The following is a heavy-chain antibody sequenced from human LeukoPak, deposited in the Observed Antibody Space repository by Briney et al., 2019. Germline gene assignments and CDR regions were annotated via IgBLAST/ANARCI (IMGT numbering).Heavy chain of an antibody. CDR2: TIPIFGTA. Sequence: SVKVSCKASGGTFSSYAISWVRQAPGQGLEWMGGTIPIFGTANYAQKFQGRVTITADESTSTAYMELSSLRSEDTAVYYCARIVVVPAAIQYNWFDPWGQGTLATVSS. J-gene: IGHJ5*02. CDR3: ARIVVVPAAIQYNWFDP. CDR1: GGTFSSYA. V-gene: IGHV1-69*13. D-gene: IGHD2-2*01.